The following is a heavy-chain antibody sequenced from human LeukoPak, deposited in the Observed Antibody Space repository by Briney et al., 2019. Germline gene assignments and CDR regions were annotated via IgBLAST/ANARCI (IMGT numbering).Heavy chain of an antibody. V-gene: IGHV3-23*01. CDR3: AKIGRSYDFWTGYYEEEVDYMDV. J-gene: IGHJ6*03. D-gene: IGHD3-3*01. CDR2: ISDSGVGT. CDR1: GFIFSNYA. Sequence: GGSLRLSCATSGFIFSNYAVNWVRQAPGKGLEWVSGISDSGVGTKHADSVKGRFTISRDNSKNTLYLQMNSLRAEDTAVYYCAKIGRSYDFWTGYYEEEVDYMDVWGKGTTVTVSS.